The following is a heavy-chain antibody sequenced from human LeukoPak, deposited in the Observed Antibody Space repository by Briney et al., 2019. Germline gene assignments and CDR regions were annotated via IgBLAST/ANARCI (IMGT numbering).Heavy chain of an antibody. V-gene: IGHV3-9*01. J-gene: IGHJ5*02. Sequence: GRSLRLSCAASGFTFDDYAMHWVRQAPGKGLEWVSGISWNSGSIGYADSVKGRFTVSRDNAKNSLYLQMNSLRAEDTAVYYCARSEEQGVVAGRRLGHWGQGNLVTVSS. CDR1: GFTFDDYA. CDR2: ISWNSGSI. CDR3: ARSEEQGVVAGRRLGH. D-gene: IGHD6-19*01.